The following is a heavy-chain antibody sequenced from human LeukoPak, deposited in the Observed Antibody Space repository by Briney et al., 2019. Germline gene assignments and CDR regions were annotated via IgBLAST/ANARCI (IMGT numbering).Heavy chain of an antibody. Sequence: PGGSLRLSCAASGFTFSIYTITWVRQAPGRGLEWVSSISSSGSDIYYTDSVKDRFTISRGNAKNSVYLQMNSLRAEETAVYYCARTKSGYYSGATPEHWGQGTLVTVSS. V-gene: IGHV3-21*01. CDR2: ISSSGSDI. CDR3: ARTKSGYYSGATPEH. CDR1: GFTFSIYT. J-gene: IGHJ4*02. D-gene: IGHD2-15*01.